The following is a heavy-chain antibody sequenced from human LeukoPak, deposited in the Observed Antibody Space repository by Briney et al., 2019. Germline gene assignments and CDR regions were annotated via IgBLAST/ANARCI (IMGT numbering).Heavy chain of an antibody. CDR2: IYYSGST. D-gene: IGHD6-13*01. V-gene: IGHV4-59*08. CDR3: ARHGPGYSSSWFPYPYGWFDP. Sequence: SETLSLTCTVSGGSLSSYYWSWIPHPPGKGLGWIGYIYYSGSTNYNPSLKSRVTISVDTSKNQFSLKLSSVTAADTAVYYCARHGPGYSSSWFPYPYGWFDPWGQGTLVTVSS. CDR1: GGSLSSYY. J-gene: IGHJ5*02.